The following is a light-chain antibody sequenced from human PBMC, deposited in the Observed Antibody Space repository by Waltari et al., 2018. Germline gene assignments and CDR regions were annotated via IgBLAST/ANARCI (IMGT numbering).Light chain of an antibody. CDR1: ERISGDY. CDR3: QKYGSSPLFT. Sequence: ELVLTQSPGTLSLSPGERATLSCRASERISGDYLAWFQQKPGQAPRLLIHRASSRATGIPESFSGSGTGTDFTLTISSLDPEDFAVYYCQKYGSSPLFTFGQGTKLEI. V-gene: IGKV3-20*01. CDR2: RAS. J-gene: IGKJ2*01.